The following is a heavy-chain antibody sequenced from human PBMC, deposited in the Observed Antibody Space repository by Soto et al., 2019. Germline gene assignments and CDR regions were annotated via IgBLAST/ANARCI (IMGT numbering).Heavy chain of an antibody. CDR1: GYTFTSYG. Sequence: VKVSCKASGYTFTSYGISWVRQAPGQGLEWMGWIGAHNGNTNYAQKLQGRVTMTTDTSTSTAYMELRSLRSDDTAVYYCARPSYYYDSSGGDFDYWGQGTLVTVSS. D-gene: IGHD3-22*01. CDR3: ARPSYYYDSSGGDFDY. V-gene: IGHV1-18*01. CDR2: IGAHNGNT. J-gene: IGHJ4*02.